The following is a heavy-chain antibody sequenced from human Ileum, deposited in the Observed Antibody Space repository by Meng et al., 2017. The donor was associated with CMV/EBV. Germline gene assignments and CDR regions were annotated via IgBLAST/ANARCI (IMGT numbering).Heavy chain of an antibody. CDR2: IYRDDDK. D-gene: IGHD1-26*01. Sequence: HIPLKESGPTLVKPTQTLTLTCTLSGFSSMSSGVGVGWIRQPPGKALEWLALIYRDDDKRYSPSMNSRLTITKDTSKNEVVLTMTNMDPVDAGTYYCAHFVGGYYPSRPDYWGQGTLVTVSS. J-gene: IGHJ4*02. CDR1: GFSSMSSGVG. CDR3: AHFVGGYYPSRPDY. V-gene: IGHV2-5*02.